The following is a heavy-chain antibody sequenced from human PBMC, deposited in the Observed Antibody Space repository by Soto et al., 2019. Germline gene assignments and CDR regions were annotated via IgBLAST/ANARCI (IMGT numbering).Heavy chain of an antibody. CDR3: ARDDSSGWSQGDY. CDR2: IIPIFGTA. J-gene: IGHJ4*02. Sequence: SVKVSCKASGGTFSSYAISWVRQAPGQGLEWMGGIIPIFGTANYAQKFQGRVTITADESTSTAYMELSSLRSEDTAVYYCARDDSSGWSQGDYWGQGTLVTVSS. D-gene: IGHD6-19*01. CDR1: GGTFSSYA. V-gene: IGHV1-69*13.